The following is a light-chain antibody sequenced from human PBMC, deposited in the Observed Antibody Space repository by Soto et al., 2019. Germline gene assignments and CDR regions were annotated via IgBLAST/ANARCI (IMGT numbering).Light chain of an antibody. CDR1: SSDVGGYNY. V-gene: IGLV2-14*01. CDR3: SSYTSSSTPLV. CDR2: DVT. Sequence: QSVLTQPASVSGSPGQSITISCTGTSSDVGGYNYVSWYQQHPGKAPKLMIYDVTNRPSGVSNRFSGSKSGNTASLTISGIQAEEEADYYCSSYTSSSTPLVFGGGTKVTVL. J-gene: IGLJ3*02.